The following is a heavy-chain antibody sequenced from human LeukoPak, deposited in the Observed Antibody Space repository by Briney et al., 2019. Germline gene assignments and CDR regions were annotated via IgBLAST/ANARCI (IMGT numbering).Heavy chain of an antibody. V-gene: IGHV5-51*01. Sequence: GESLKISCKGSGYKFTSYWISWVRQMPGKGLEWMGIIYPGDSDTRYSPSFQGQVTISADKSISTAYLQWSSLKASDTAMYYCARFLNTAMPALGYWGQGTLVTVSS. CDR1: GYKFTSYW. D-gene: IGHD5-18*01. CDR3: ARFLNTAMPALGY. CDR2: IYPGDSDT. J-gene: IGHJ4*02.